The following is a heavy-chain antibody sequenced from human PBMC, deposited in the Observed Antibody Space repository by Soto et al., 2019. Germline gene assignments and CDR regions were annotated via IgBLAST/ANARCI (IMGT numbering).Heavy chain of an antibody. J-gene: IGHJ6*02. CDR2: IMPVFRRP. D-gene: IGHD3-3*02. V-gene: IGHV1-69*12. Sequence: QVQLVQSGAEVKKPGSSVKVSCKASGGTFRTSAISWVRQAPGQGLEWVGGIMPVFRRPKYAQNFQGRVTISADASTSTAYRELSSLRSDDTAVYYCARDKDRPQLGGNYYYILDVWGQGTAVTVSS. CDR1: GGTFRTSA. CDR3: ARDKDRPQLGGNYYYILDV.